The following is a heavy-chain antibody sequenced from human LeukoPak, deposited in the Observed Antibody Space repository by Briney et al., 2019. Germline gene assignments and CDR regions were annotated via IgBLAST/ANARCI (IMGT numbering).Heavy chain of an antibody. CDR1: GFTFSNYA. V-gene: IGHV3-49*03. D-gene: IGHD5-12*01. J-gene: IGHJ4*02. Sequence: GGSLRLSCAASGFTFSNYAMSWFRQAPGKGLEWVGFIRSKAYGGTTEYAASVKGRFTISRDDSKSIAYLQMNSLKTEDTAVYYCTRDGYRGYDPYYFDYWGQGTLVTVSS. CDR2: IRSKAYGGTT. CDR3: TRDGYRGYDPYYFDY.